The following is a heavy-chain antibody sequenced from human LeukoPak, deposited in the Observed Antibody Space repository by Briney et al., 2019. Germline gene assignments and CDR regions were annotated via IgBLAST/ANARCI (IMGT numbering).Heavy chain of an antibody. Sequence: KPSETLSLTCTVSGGSISSDYWSWIRQSPGKGLEWIGYIYYSGTTSYNPSLKSRVTISLDTSKNQFSLKLSSVTAADTAVYYCASGRKYSATCDYWGQGALVTVSS. D-gene: IGHD5-12*01. CDR2: IYYSGTT. CDR1: GGSISSDY. V-gene: IGHV4-59*01. CDR3: ASGRKYSATCDY. J-gene: IGHJ4*02.